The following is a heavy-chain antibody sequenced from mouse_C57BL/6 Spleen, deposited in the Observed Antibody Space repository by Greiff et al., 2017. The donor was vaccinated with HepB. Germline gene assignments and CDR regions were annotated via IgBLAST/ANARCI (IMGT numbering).Heavy chain of an antibody. CDR2: IWTGGGT. CDR3: ARTDYGSSYDYAMDY. Sequence: QVQLQQSGPGLVAPSQSLSITCTVSGFSLTSYAISWVRQPPGKGLEWLGVIWTGGGTNYNSALKSRLSISKDNSKSQVFLKMNSLQTDDTARYYCARTDYGSSYDYAMDYWGQGTSVTVSS. J-gene: IGHJ4*01. V-gene: IGHV2-9-1*01. D-gene: IGHD1-1*01. CDR1: GFSLTSYA.